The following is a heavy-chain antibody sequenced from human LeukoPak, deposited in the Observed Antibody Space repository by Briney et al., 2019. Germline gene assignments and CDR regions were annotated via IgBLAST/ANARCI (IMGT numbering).Heavy chain of an antibody. J-gene: IGHJ4*02. D-gene: IGHD6-13*01. V-gene: IGHV1-18*04. CDR1: GYSFTSYG. CDR2: TSTYSGNI. CDR3: ARGRAAADDFDY. Sequence: ASVKVSCKAFGYSFTSYGINWVRQAPGQGLEWMGWTSTYSGNIKYGQKFQGRVTMTRDTSTGTAYMQLRSLTSDDTAMYYCARGRAAADDFDYWGQGTLVTVSS.